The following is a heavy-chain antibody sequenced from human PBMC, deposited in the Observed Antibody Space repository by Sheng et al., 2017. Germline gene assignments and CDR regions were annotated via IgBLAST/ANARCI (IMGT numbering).Heavy chain of an antibody. CDR3: TRGGYSYGYDYYYYMDV. D-gene: IGHD5-18*01. CDR1: GFTFSSYA. V-gene: IGHV3-30*04. J-gene: IGHJ6*03. CDR2: ISYDGSNK. Sequence: QVQLVESGGGVVQPGRSLRLSCAASGFTFSSYAMHWVRQAPGKGLEWVAVISYDGSNKYYADSVKGRFTISRDNSKNTLYLQMNSLRAEDTAVYYCTRGGYSYGYDYYYYMDVWGQGTTVTVSS.